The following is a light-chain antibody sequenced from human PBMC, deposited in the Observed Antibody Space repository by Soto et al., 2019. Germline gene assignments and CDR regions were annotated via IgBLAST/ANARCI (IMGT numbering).Light chain of an antibody. CDR1: QSLVYNNTYIY. CDR2: LGS. CDR3: MQNLQGVT. V-gene: IGKV2-28*01. J-gene: IGKJ5*01. Sequence: MTQSPLILPVTPGEPASISCRSSQSLVYNNTYIYLDWYLQKPGQSPQLLIYLGSHRATGVPDRFSGSGTGTDFTLKVSRVEAGDVGTYSCMQNLQGVTFGQGTRLEIQ.